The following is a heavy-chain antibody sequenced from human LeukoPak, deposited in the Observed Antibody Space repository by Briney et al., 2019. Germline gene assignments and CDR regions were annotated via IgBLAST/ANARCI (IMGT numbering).Heavy chain of an antibody. CDR3: ARSRAYYDILTGYPHLDAFDI. CDR2: ISAYNGNT. J-gene: IGHJ3*02. D-gene: IGHD3-9*01. Sequence: GASVKVSCKASGYTFTSYGISWVRQAPGQGLEWMGWISAYNGNTNYAQKLQGRVTMTTDTSTSTACMELRSLRSDDTAVYYCARSRAYYDILTGYPHLDAFDIWGQGTMVTVSS. V-gene: IGHV1-18*04. CDR1: GYTFTSYG.